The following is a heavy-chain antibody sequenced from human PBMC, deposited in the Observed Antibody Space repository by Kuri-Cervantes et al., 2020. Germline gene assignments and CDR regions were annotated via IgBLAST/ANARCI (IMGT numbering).Heavy chain of an antibody. D-gene: IGHD3-10*01. V-gene: IGHV3-74*01. Sequence: GESLKISCAASGFTFSSYWMHWVRQAPGKGLVWVSRINSDGSSTSYADSVKGRFTISRDNAKNSLYLQMSSLRAEDTAVYYCARRPSMVRGVSIVYYFDYWGQGTLVTVSS. CDR1: GFTFSSYW. CDR3: ARRPSMVRGVSIVYYFDY. J-gene: IGHJ4*02. CDR2: INSDGSST.